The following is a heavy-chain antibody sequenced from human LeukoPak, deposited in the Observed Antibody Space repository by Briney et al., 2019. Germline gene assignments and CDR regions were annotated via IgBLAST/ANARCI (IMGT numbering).Heavy chain of an antibody. CDR1: GFTFSSYA. Sequence: PGGSLRLSCAASGFTFSSYAMSWVRQAPGKGLEWVSALSGSGSSTYYAHSVKGRFTISRDNSKNTLYLQMSSLRAEDTAVYYCVKDPWAGTYGSYFDYWGQGTLVTVSS. CDR2: LSGSGSST. CDR3: VKDPWAGTYGSYFDY. J-gene: IGHJ4*02. D-gene: IGHD1-7*01. V-gene: IGHV3-23*01.